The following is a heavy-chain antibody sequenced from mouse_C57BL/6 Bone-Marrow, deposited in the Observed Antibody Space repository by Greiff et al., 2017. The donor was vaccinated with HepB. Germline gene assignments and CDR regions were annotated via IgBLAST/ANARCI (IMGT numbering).Heavy chain of an antibody. CDR1: GYSITSGYY. V-gene: IGHV3-6*01. Sequence: VQLKESGPGLVKPSQSLSLTCSVTGYSITSGYYWNWIRQFPGNKLEWMGYISYDGSNNYNPSLKNRISITRDTSKNQFFLKLNSVTTEDTATYYCARDTHYYGRGGFAYWGQGTLVTVSA. CDR3: ARDTHYYGRGGFAY. CDR2: ISYDGSN. J-gene: IGHJ3*01. D-gene: IGHD1-1*01.